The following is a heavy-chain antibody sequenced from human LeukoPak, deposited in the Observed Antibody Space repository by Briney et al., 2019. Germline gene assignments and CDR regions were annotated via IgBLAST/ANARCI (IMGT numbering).Heavy chain of an antibody. J-gene: IGHJ3*02. V-gene: IGHV1-2*02. CDR3: ARDLLWFGEYAFDI. Sequence: ASVKVSCKASGYTFTGYYMHWVRQAPGQGLEWMGWINPNSGGTNYAQKFQGRVTMTRDTSISTAYMELSRLRSDDTAVYYCARDLLWFGEYAFDIWGQGTMVTVSS. CDR1: GYTFTGYY. CDR2: INPNSGGT. D-gene: IGHD3-10*01.